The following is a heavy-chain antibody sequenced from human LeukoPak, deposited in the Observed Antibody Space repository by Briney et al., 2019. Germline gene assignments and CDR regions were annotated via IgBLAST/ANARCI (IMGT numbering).Heavy chain of an antibody. J-gene: IGHJ3*02. CDR3: ARDRVAARPDAFDI. Sequence: ASVKVSCEASGYTFTVYYMHWVRQAPGQGLEWVGRINPNSGGTNYAQKFRGRVTITRDTSISTAYMDLSSTRSDDTAVYYCARDRVAARPDAFDIWGQGTMVTVSS. CDR1: GYTFTVYY. CDR2: INPNSGGT. V-gene: IGHV1-2*06. D-gene: IGHD6-6*01.